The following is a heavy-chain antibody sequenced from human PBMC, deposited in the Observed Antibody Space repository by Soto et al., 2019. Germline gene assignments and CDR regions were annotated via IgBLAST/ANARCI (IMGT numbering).Heavy chain of an antibody. CDR2: INAGNGNT. CDR1: GDTFTSYA. D-gene: IGHD6-19*01. J-gene: IGHJ6*02. Sequence: QVPLVQSGAEVKKPGASVKVSCKASGDTFTSYAMHWVRQAPGQRLEWMGWINAGNGNTKYSQKFQGRVTITRDTSASTAYMELSSLRSEDTAVYYCARWQWPLSRYGMDVWGQGTTVTVSS. V-gene: IGHV1-3*01. CDR3: ARWQWPLSRYGMDV.